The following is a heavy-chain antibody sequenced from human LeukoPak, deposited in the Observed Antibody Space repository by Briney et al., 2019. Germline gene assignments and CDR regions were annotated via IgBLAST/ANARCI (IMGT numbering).Heavy chain of an antibody. V-gene: IGHV3-33*01. D-gene: IGHD3-3*01. CDR3: ARDFWSHVKGGNFDY. CDR2: IWYDGSNK. J-gene: IGHJ4*02. Sequence: GRSLRLSCAASGFTFSSYGMHWVRQAPGKGLEWVAVIWYDGSNKYYADSVKGRFTISRDNSKNTLYLQMNSLRAEDTAVYYCARDFWSHVKGGNFDYWGQGTLVTVSS. CDR1: GFTFSSYG.